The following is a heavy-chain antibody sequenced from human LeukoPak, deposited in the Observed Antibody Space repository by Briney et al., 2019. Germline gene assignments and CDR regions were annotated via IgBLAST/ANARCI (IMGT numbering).Heavy chain of an antibody. CDR2: ISSSGTTI. D-gene: IGHD6-13*01. J-gene: IGHJ4*02. CDR1: GFTFSSYE. V-gene: IGHV3-48*03. CDR3: ASLEYSSSWYFDY. Sequence: PGGSLRLSCAASGFTFSSYEMNWVRQAPGKGLEWISYISSSGTTIYYADSVKGRFSISRDIAKNSVYLQMNSLRAEDTAVYYCASLEYSSSWYFDYWGQGALVTVSS.